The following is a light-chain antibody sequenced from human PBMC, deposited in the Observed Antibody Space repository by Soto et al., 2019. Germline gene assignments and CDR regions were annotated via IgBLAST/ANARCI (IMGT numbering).Light chain of an antibody. CDR3: QQYNNWPPGIT. V-gene: IGKV3-15*01. J-gene: IGKJ5*01. CDR1: QSISST. CDR2: GAS. Sequence: EIVLTQSPDTLSLSPGERATLSCRASQSISSTQLVWYQQRPGQATSLLIYGASTRATGIPARFSGSGSGTEFTLTISSLQSEDFAVYYCQQYNNWPPGITFGQGTRLEIK.